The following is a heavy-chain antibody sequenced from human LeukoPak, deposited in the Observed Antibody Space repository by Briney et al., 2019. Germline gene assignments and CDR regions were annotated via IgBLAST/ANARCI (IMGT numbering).Heavy chain of an antibody. J-gene: IGHJ5*02. CDR1: GGSVSRYY. CDR2: IYNSGST. D-gene: IGHD3-10*01. Sequence: SETLSLTCTVSGGSVSRYYWSWIRQSAGEGLEWIGRIYNSGSTTYNPSLKSRVTMSIDTSKNQFSLKLTSVIVADTAVYYCARDSGTTGEVKFDPWGQGTLVTVSS. CDR3: ARDSGTTGEVKFDP. V-gene: IGHV4-4*07.